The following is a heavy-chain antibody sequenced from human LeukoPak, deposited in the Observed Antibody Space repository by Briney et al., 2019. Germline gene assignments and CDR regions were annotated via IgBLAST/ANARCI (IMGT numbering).Heavy chain of an antibody. Sequence: PSETLSLTCAVSGGSISSGGYSWSWIRQPPGKGLEWIGYIYYSGSTNYNPSLKSRVTISVDTSKNQFSLKLSSVTAADTAVYYCARVNYDSSGYNFDYWGQGTLVTVSS. V-gene: IGHV4-61*08. CDR3: ARVNYDSSGYNFDY. D-gene: IGHD3-22*01. CDR1: GGSISSGGYS. J-gene: IGHJ4*02. CDR2: IYYSGST.